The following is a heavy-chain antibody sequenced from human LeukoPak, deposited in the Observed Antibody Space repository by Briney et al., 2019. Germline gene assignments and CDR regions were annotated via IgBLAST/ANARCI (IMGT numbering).Heavy chain of an antibody. CDR1: GGSISSYY. V-gene: IGHV4-4*07. CDR3: ARDQVYCTNGVCEADWFDP. CDR2: IYTSGST. D-gene: IGHD2-8*01. Sequence: PSETLSLTCTVSGGSISSYYWSWIRQPAGKGLEWIGRIYTSGSTNYNPSLKSRVTMSADTSKNQFSLKLSSVTAADTAVYYCARDQVYCTNGVCEADWFDPWGQGTLVTVSS. J-gene: IGHJ5*02.